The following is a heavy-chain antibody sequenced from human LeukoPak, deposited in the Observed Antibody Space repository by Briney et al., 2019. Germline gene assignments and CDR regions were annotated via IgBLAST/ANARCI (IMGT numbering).Heavy chain of an antibody. CDR1: GGSISSSSYY. V-gene: IGHV4-61*05. Sequence: TSETLSLTCTVSGGSISSSSYYWSWIRQPPGKGLEWIGYIYTSGSTNYNPSLKSRVTISVDTSKNQFSLKLSSVTAADTAVYYCARGIVRYYYMDVWGKGTTVTVSS. D-gene: IGHD3-10*01. J-gene: IGHJ6*03. CDR2: IYTSGST. CDR3: ARGIVRYYYMDV.